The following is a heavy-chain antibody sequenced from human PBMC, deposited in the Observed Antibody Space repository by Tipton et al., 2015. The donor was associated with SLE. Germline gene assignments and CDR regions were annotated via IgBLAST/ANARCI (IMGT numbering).Heavy chain of an antibody. CDR1: GGSISSGSYY. Sequence: TLSLTCTVSGGSISSGSYYWSWIRQPAGKGLEWIGRIYTSGSTNYNPSLKSRVTISVDTSKNQFSLKLSSVTAADTAVYYCARGPGYWGQGTLVTVSS. CDR3: ARGPGY. J-gene: IGHJ4*02. V-gene: IGHV4-61*02. CDR2: IYTSGST.